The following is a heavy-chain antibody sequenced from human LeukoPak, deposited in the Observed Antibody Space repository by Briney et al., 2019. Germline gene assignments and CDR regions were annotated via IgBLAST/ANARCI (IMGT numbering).Heavy chain of an antibody. D-gene: IGHD3-3*01. J-gene: IGHJ4*02. CDR1: GFTFSNYG. V-gene: IGHV3-30*02. CDR3: AKSTIFGVRYYFDY. CDR2: IRYDGSNK. Sequence: PGGSLRLSCAASGFTFSNYGMHWVRQAPGKGLEWVAFIRYDGSNKYYADSVKGRFTISRDNSKNTLYLQMNSLRAEDTAVYYCAKSTIFGVRYYFDYWGQGTLVTVSS.